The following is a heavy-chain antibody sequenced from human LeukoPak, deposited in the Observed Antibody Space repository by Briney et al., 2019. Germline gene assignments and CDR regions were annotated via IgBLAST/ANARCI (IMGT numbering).Heavy chain of an antibody. V-gene: IGHV3-48*01. Sequence: PGGSLRLSCAASGFTFSSYSMMWVRQAPGKGLEWVSYISSSSTTIHYADSVKGRFTISRDNAKNSVYLQMNSLRAEDTAVYYCAKGGAGSIFDYWGQGTLVTVSS. CDR3: AKGGAGSIFDY. D-gene: IGHD1-26*01. CDR2: ISSSSTTI. J-gene: IGHJ4*02. CDR1: GFTFSSYS.